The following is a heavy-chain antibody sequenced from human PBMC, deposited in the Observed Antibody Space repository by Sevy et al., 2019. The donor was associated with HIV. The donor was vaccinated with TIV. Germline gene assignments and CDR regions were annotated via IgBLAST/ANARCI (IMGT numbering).Heavy chain of an antibody. CDR3: ARALGGIYDYVWGSYRPSYFDY. Sequence: GGSLRLSCATSGFTFSDYYMSWIRQAPGKGLEWVSYISSSGRTIYYADSVKGRFTISRDNAKNSLYLQMNSLRAEDTAVYYCARALGGIYDYVWGSYRPSYFDYWGQGTLVTVSS. CDR2: ISSSGRTI. CDR1: GFTFSDYY. V-gene: IGHV3-11*01. J-gene: IGHJ4*02. D-gene: IGHD3-16*02.